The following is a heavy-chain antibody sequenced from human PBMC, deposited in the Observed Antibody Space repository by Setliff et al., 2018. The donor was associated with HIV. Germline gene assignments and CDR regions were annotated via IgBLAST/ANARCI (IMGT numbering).Heavy chain of an antibody. V-gene: IGHV1-18*01. CDR3: ARKGTGDAFDI. CDR2: ISAYNGNT. J-gene: IGHJ3*02. D-gene: IGHD1-1*01. Sequence: SVKISCKDSGYTFTSYGISWVRQAPGQGIEWMGWISAYNGNTNYAQKLKGRVTMTTDTSTSTAYMEVRSLRSDDTAVYYCARKGTGDAFDIWGQGTMVTVSS. CDR1: GYTFTSYG.